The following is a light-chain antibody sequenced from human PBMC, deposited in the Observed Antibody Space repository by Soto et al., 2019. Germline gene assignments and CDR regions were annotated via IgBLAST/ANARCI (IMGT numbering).Light chain of an antibody. J-gene: IGLJ1*01. V-gene: IGLV2-14*01. Sequence: QSVLTQPASVSVSPGQSITISCTGTSNDVGGYNYVSWYQHHPGKAPKLMIYEVSDRPSGVSNRFSGSKSGNTASLTISGLQAGDEADYYCSSYTGSNIRYVFGTGTKVTVL. CDR2: EVS. CDR1: SNDVGGYNY. CDR3: SSYTGSNIRYV.